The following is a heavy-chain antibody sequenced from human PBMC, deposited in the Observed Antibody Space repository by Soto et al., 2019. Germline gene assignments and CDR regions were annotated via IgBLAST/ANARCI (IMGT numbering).Heavy chain of an antibody. CDR1: GGSIRSGGYY. J-gene: IGHJ6*02. V-gene: IGHV4-31*03. D-gene: IGHD5-12*01. Sequence: SETLSLTCTVSGGSIRSGGYYWSWVRQNPRRGLEWIGNIYYSGNTYYNPSLKSRLTISVDTSKNQFSLNLSSVTAADTAVYYCARDRLVATAGTARHYFGLDVWGQGTTVTVSS. CDR3: ARDRLVATAGTARHYFGLDV. CDR2: IYYSGNT.